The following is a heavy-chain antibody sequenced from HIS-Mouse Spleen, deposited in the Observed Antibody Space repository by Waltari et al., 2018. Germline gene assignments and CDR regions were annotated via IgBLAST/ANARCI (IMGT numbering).Heavy chain of an antibody. J-gene: IGHJ4*02. CDR2: ISYDGSNK. CDR1: GFTFSTSG. CDR3: AKASSGWLDY. V-gene: IGHV3-30*18. D-gene: IGHD6-19*01. Sequence: QVQLVESGGGVVQPGRSLKLLCAASGFTFSTSGMHGVRQAPGKGLEWVAVISYDGSNKYYADSVKGRFTISRDNSKNTLYLQMNSLRAEDTAVYYCAKASSGWLDYWGQGTLVTVSS.